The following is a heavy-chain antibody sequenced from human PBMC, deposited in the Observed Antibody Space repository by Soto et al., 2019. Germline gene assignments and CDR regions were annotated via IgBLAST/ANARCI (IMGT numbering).Heavy chain of an antibody. J-gene: IGHJ5*02. D-gene: IGHD3-10*01. CDR2: IYHSGST. V-gene: IGHV4-30-2*01. CDR3: ARSEYYSPSNWLDP. CDR1: GGSINSGGIS. Sequence: QLQLQESGSGLVKPSQTLSLTCTVSGGSINSGGISWSWIRQPPGEGLEWIGHIYHSGSTSYNPSLKSRVTMSVDRSKNQFSLNLSSVTAADTAVYYCARSEYYSPSNWLDPWGQGTLVTVSS.